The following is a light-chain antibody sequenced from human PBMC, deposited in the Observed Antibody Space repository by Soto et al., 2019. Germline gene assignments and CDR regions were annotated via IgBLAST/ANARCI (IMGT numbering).Light chain of an antibody. CDR2: GAS. J-gene: IGKJ2*01. Sequence: EIVMTQSPATLSVSPGERATLSCRASQSVSSNLAWYQQKPGQAPRLLIYGASTRATGIPARFSGSGSGTEFTLTISSLQSGDFAVYFCQQYNNWPHMYTFGQGTKLEIK. CDR3: QQYNNWPHMYT. V-gene: IGKV3-15*01. CDR1: QSVSSN.